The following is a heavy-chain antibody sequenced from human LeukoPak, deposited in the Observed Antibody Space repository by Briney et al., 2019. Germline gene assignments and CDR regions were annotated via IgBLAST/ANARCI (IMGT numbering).Heavy chain of an antibody. D-gene: IGHD5-18*01. J-gene: IGHJ6*02. CDR1: GYTFTTYV. CDR2: ISAYNGNT. Sequence: ASVKVSCKASGYTFTTYVISWLRQAPGQGLAWMGWISAYNGNTNYAQKLQGRVTMTTDTSTTTAYMDLRSLRSDDTAVYYCARGGGYTYANGMDVWGQGTTVTVSS. V-gene: IGHV1-18*01. CDR3: ARGGGYTYANGMDV.